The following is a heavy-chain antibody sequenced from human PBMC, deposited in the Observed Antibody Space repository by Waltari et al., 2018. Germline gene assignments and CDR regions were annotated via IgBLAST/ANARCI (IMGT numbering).Heavy chain of an antibody. Sequence: EVQLVESGGDLVQPGGSLRLSCAASGFTFSLFWMTWLRQVPGKGLEWLANINDDGSAEFYVDSVRGRFSISRDRDKNTLSLQMNSLEVDDTAIYYCVRGSRGWSGIDYWGQGALVIVSS. CDR1: GFTFSLFW. J-gene: IGHJ4*02. CDR2: INDDGSAE. V-gene: IGHV3-7*04. CDR3: VRGSRGWSGIDY. D-gene: IGHD6-19*01.